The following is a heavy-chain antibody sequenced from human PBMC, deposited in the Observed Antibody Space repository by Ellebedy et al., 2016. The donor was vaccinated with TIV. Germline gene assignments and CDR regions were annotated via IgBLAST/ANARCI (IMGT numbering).Heavy chain of an antibody. V-gene: IGHV4-59*02. CDR2: IYDSRST. Sequence: GSLRLXXTVSGASVSSYWSWIRQPPGKALEWIGYIYDSRSTKYNPSLESRVTLSVDTSRNQLSLRLTSVTAADTAVYYCARGQLTYFYYGMDVWGQGTTVTVSS. J-gene: IGHJ6*02. CDR1: GASVSSY. D-gene: IGHD3-9*01. CDR3: ARGQLTYFYYGMDV.